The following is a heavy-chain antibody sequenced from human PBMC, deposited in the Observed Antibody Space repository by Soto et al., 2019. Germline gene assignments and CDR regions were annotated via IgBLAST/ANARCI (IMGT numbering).Heavy chain of an antibody. CDR1: GFAFSSYA. V-gene: IGHV3-64D*06. J-gene: IGHJ4*02. D-gene: IGHD2-21*01. CDR3: VIMMIARGAFDF. CDR2: ISPQGGST. Sequence: GGSLRLSCSASGFAFSSYAMHWVRQTPGKGLEYVSAISPQGGSTYYADSVKGRFTISRDDSKNTVYLQMSSLRPDDTAVYYCVIMMIARGAFDFWGQGTLVTVSS.